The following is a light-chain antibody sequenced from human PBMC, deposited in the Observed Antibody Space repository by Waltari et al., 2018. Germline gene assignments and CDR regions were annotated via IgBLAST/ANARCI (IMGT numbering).Light chain of an antibody. V-gene: IGLV1-40*01. CDR3: QSYDSSLSVS. CDR2: GNS. J-gene: IGLJ2*01. CDR1: SSNIGAGYD. Sequence: QSVLTQPPSVSGAPGQRVTISCPGSSSNIGAGYDVHGYKQLPGTAPKLLIYGNSRRPSGVPDRFYGSKSGTAASLAITGLQAEDEADYYCQSYDSSLSVSFGGGTKLTVL.